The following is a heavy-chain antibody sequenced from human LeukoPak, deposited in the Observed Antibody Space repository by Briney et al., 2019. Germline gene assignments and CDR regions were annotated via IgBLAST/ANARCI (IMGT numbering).Heavy chain of an antibody. J-gene: IGHJ4*02. CDR1: GPTFSSRA. Sequence: GGSLRLSCAASGPTFSSRAMTWVRQPPGKGLEWVSGITSGGGTYYADSVKGRFTISRDNSKNTVFLQMNSLRAEDTAVYYCATRPAGDIYYGVFDYWGQGTLVTVSS. CDR2: ITSGGGT. D-gene: IGHD2-21*01. V-gene: IGHV3-23*01. CDR3: ATRPAGDIYYGVFDY.